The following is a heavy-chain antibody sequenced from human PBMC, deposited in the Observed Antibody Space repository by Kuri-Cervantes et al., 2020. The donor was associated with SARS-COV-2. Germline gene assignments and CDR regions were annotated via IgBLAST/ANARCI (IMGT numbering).Heavy chain of an antibody. CDR1: GGTFSSYG. J-gene: IGHJ4*02. D-gene: IGHD6-19*01. Sequence: SVKVSCKASGGTFSSYGITWVRQAPGQGLEWMGGIIPVLGIANYAQKFQGGVTITADKSTSTAYMELSSLRSEDTAVYYCARDPGQRYSSGWHPDFDYWGQGTLVTVSS. V-gene: IGHV1-69*10. CDR3: ARDPGQRYSSGWHPDFDY. CDR2: IIPVLGIA.